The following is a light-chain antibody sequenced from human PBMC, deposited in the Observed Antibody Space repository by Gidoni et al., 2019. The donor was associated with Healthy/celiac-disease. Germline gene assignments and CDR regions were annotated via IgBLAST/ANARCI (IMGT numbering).Light chain of an antibody. V-gene: IGKV1-39*01. Sequence: DIQMTQSPSSLSASVGDRVTITCRASQSISSDFNWYQQKPGKAPKLLIYAASSLQSGVPSRFSGSGSGTDFTLTSSRLQPEDFATYYCQQSYSTLYTFGQGTKLEIK. CDR3: QQSYSTLYT. CDR1: QSISSD. CDR2: AAS. J-gene: IGKJ2*01.